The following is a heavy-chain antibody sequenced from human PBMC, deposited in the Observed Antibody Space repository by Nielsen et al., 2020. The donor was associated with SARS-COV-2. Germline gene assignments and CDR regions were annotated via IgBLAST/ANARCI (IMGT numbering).Heavy chain of an antibody. CDR1: GFTFSSYW. CDR2: IKEDGSET. V-gene: IGHV3-7*01. CDR3: ARDWSRAFDV. Sequence: GESLKISCAASGFTFSSYWMHWVRQAPGKGLEWVANIKEDGSETYYVDSVKGRFTISRDNAKNSLYLQMNSLRVEDTAVYYCARDWSRAFDVWGQGTMVTVSS. J-gene: IGHJ3*01.